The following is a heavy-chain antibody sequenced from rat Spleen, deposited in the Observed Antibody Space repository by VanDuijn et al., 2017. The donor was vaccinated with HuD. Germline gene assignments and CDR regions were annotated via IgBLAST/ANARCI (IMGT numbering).Heavy chain of an antibody. V-gene: IGHV5-25*01. Sequence: EVQLVESGGGSVQPGRSLKLSCAASGFTFSNYDMAWVRQAPTKGLEWVASISPSVGRIYYRDSVKGRFTVSRDNAKSTLYLQMDSLRSEDTATYYCARHPDYSNYFDYWGQGVMVTVSS. CDR3: ARHPDYSNYFDY. J-gene: IGHJ2*01. CDR1: GFTFSNYD. CDR2: ISPSVGRI. D-gene: IGHD1-1*01.